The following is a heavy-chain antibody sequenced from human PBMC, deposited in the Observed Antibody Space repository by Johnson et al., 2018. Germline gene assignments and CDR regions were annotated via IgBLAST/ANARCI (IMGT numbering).Heavy chain of an antibody. Sequence: VQLVQSGAEVKKPGSSVKVSCKATGGTLKSYAITWLRQAPGQGLEWMGGIIPKFDTANYAQKFQDIVTITADESTGTAYMELRSLRSEDTAVYYCARGVSYKTDGGQGTLVTVSA. V-gene: IGHV1-69*01. CDR2: IIPKFDTA. CDR1: GGTLKSYA. J-gene: IGHJ1*01. D-gene: IGHD1-14*01. CDR3: ARGVSYKTD.